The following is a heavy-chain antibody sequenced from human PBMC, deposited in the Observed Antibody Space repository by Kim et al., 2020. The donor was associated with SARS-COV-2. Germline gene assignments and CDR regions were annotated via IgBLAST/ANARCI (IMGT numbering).Heavy chain of an antibody. CDR3: ASGGCNGSGSYCWFDP. V-gene: IGHV6-1*01. CDR2: TYYRSKWYN. J-gene: IGHJ5*02. D-gene: IGHD3-10*01. CDR1: GDSVSSNSAA. Sequence: SQTLSLTCAISGDSVSSNSAAWNWIRQSPSRGLEWLGRTYYRSKWYNDYAVSVKSRITINPDTSKNQFSLQLNSVTPEDTAVYYCASGGCNGSGSYCWFDPWGQGTLVTVSS.